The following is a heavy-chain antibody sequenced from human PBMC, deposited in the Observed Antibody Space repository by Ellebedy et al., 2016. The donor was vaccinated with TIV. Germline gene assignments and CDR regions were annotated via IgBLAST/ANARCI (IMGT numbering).Heavy chain of an antibody. Sequence: MPSETLSLTCSVSGGSISRGDHALTWIRQPPGQGPGWNGFIFYSGNTDYNPSLKSRVAMSVDTSKTQFSLKLTSVTAADTAVYYSARATAVGFDPWGQGALVTVSS. CDR1: GGSISRGDHA. D-gene: IGHD4-23*01. V-gene: IGHV4-30-4*01. CDR2: IFYSGNT. J-gene: IGHJ5*02. CDR3: ARATAVGFDP.